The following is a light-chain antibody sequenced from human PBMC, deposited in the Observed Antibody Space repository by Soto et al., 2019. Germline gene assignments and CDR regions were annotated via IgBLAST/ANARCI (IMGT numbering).Light chain of an antibody. CDR3: QQHNIWGT. J-gene: IGKJ1*01. Sequence: EIVMTQSPATLSVSPGERATLSCRVSQSISSNLAWYQQKPGQAPRLLIYGASTRATGIPARFSGSGSRTEFTLSVSSLQSEDFAVYYCQQHNIWGTFGQGTKVEIK. CDR2: GAS. V-gene: IGKV3-15*01. CDR1: QSISSN.